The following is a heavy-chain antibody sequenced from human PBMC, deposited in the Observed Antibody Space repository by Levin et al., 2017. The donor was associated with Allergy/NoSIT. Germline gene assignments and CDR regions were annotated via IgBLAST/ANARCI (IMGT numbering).Heavy chain of an antibody. D-gene: IGHD3-22*01. V-gene: IGHV3-21*01. CDR1: GFTFSSYS. J-gene: IGHJ4*02. CDR2: ISSSSSYI. CDR3: ARESGYYDSSGYYWGGVPGDY. Sequence: GGSLRLSCAASGFTFSSYSMNWVRQAPGKGLEWVSSISSSSSYIYYADSVKGRFTISRDNAKNSLYLQMNSLRAEDTAVYYCARESGYYDSSGYYWGGVPGDYWGQGTLVTVSS.